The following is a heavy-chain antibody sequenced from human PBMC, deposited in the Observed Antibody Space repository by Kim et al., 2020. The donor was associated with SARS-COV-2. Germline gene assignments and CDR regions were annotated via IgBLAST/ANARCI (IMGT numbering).Heavy chain of an antibody. CDR2: INHSGST. CDR1: GGSFSGYY. J-gene: IGHJ2*01. CDR3: ASGDCSSTSCYRSYWYFDL. D-gene: IGHD2-2*01. V-gene: IGHV4-34*01. Sequence: SETLSLTCAVYGGSFSGYYWSWIRQPPGKGLEWIGEINHSGSTNYNPSLKSRVTISVDTSKNQFSLKLSSVTAADTAVYYCASGDCSSTSCYRSYWYFDLWGRGTLVTVSS.